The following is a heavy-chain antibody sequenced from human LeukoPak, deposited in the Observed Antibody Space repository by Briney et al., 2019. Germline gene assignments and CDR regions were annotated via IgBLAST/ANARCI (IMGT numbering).Heavy chain of an antibody. V-gene: IGHV3-13*01. Sequence: PGGSLRLSCAASEFTFSSYDMHWVRQTTGKGLEWVSAIGVAANTFYSGSVKGRFTISRENAKNSLYLLMSSLRAEDTAVYYCARQKTPHGNFDYWGQGTLVTVSS. CDR3: ARQKTPHGNFDY. CDR1: EFTFSSYD. J-gene: IGHJ4*02. CDR2: IGVAANT. D-gene: IGHD1-26*01.